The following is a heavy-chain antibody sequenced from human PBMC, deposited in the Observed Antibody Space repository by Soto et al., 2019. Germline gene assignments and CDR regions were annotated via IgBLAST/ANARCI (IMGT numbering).Heavy chain of an antibody. CDR1: GFTFSSYG. CDR2: ISYDGSNK. CDR3: AKAALPITMVRGPRSYYGMDV. V-gene: IGHV3-30*18. D-gene: IGHD3-10*01. J-gene: IGHJ6*02. Sequence: GGSLRLSCAASGFTFSSYGMHWVRQAPGKGLEWVAVISYDGSNKYYADSVKGRFTISRDNSKNTLYLQMNSLRAEDTAVYYCAKAALPITMVRGPRSYYGMDVWGQGTTVTVSS.